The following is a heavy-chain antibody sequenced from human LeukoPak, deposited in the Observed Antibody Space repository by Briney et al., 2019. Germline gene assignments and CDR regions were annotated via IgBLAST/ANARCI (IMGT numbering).Heavy chain of an antibody. CDR1: GYTFTTYY. CDR2: INPNGGST. Sequence: ASVKVSCKASGYTFTTYYMHWVRQAPGQGLEWMGIINPNGGSTSYAQKFQGRVTMTRDMSTSTVYMELSSLRSEGTAVYYCTRGARRSASGDYFDYWGQGTLVTVSS. V-gene: IGHV1-46*01. D-gene: IGHD6-25*01. CDR3: TRGARRSASGDYFDY. J-gene: IGHJ4*02.